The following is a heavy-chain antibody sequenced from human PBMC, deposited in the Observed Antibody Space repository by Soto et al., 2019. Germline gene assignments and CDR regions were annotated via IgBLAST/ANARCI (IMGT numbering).Heavy chain of an antibody. V-gene: IGHV4-39*01. CDR2: IYYSGST. CDR3: VRHTMVPDAFDI. J-gene: IGHJ3*02. D-gene: IGHD3-10*01. Sequence: PSETLSLTCTVSGGSISSSSYYWGWIRQPPGKGLEWIGSIYYSGSTYYNPSLKSRVTISVDTSKNQFSLTLSSVTAADTAVYYCVRHTMVPDAFDIWGQGTIVTV. CDR1: GGSISSSSYY.